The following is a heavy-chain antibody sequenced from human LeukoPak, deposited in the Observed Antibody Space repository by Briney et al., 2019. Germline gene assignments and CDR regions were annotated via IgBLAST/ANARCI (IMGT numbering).Heavy chain of an antibody. Sequence: PSETLSLTCTVSGGSISSYYWGWIRQPAGKGLEWIGRIYTSGSTNYNPSLKSRVTMSVDTSKNQFSLKLSSVPAADTAVYYCARDDFWSGVGYLDLWGRGTLVTVSS. CDR1: GGSISSYY. V-gene: IGHV4-4*07. J-gene: IGHJ2*01. CDR2: IYTSGST. CDR3: ARDDFWSGVGYLDL. D-gene: IGHD3-3*01.